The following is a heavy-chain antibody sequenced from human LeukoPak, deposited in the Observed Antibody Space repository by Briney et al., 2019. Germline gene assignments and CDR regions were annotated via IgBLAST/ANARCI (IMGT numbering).Heavy chain of an antibody. CDR3: AKRSVILAASFDD. D-gene: IGHD2/OR15-2a*01. V-gene: IGHV3-23*01. CDR1: GFTFSSYA. J-gene: IGHJ4*01. CDR2: ISGSGGST. Sequence: GGSLRLSCAASGFTFSSYAMSWVRQAPGKGLEWVSAISGSGGSTYYADSVKGRFTMSRDNSKKTVYLQMNSLRAEDTAVYYCAKRSVILAASFDDWGQGALVTVSS.